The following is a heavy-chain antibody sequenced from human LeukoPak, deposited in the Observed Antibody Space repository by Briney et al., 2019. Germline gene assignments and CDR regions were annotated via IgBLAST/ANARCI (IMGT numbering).Heavy chain of an antibody. J-gene: IGHJ4*02. CDR2: FNPGRGTM. D-gene: IGHD6-13*01. CDR1: GYTFTGYY. V-gene: IGHV1-46*01. Sequence: ASVKVSCKVSGYTFTGYYIHWVRQVPGQGLEWMGIFNPGRGTMNYAQKFEGRVTMTSDASTSTVYMEMSSLRSEDTAVYYCVREDTTSWYGLDYWGQGTLVPVSS. CDR3: VREDTTSWYGLDY.